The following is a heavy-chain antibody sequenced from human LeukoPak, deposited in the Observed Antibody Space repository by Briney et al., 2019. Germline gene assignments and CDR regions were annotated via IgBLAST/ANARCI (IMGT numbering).Heavy chain of an antibody. V-gene: IGHV3-74*01. CDR1: GFTFSSYW. J-gene: IGHJ6*03. CDR2: SNSDGSTT. D-gene: IGHD3-10*01. CDR3: ARDITSYYYYYYMDV. Sequence: QTGGSLRLSCAASGFTFSSYWMHWVRQAPGKGLVWVSRSNSDGSTTNYADSVKGRFTISRDNAKNTLYLQMNSLAAEDTAVYYCARDITSYYYYYYMDVWGKGTTVTVSS.